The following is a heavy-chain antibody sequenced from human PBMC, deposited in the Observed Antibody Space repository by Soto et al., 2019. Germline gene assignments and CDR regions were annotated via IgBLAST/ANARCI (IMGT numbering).Heavy chain of an antibody. CDR3: ARGKFIVVVPAAISSGMDV. J-gene: IGHJ6*02. V-gene: IGHV1-69*13. CDR1: GGTFSSYA. Sequence: SVKVSCKASGGTFSSYAISWVRQAPGQGLEWMGGIIPIFGTANYAQKFQGRVTITADESTSTAYMELSSLRSEDTAVYYCARGKFIVVVPAAISSGMDVWGQGTTVTVSS. D-gene: IGHD2-2*01. CDR2: IIPIFGTA.